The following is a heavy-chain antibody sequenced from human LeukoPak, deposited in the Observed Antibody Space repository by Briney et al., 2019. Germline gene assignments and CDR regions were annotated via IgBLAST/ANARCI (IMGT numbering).Heavy chain of an antibody. Sequence: PGGSLRLSCAASGFTFSNYGMHWVRQAPGKGLEWVAFIRYDGSNKYYADSVKGRFTISRDNSKNTLYLQMNSLRAEDTAVYYCAKDPGSRTTNYYYYMDVWGKGTTVTISS. CDR2: IRYDGSNK. J-gene: IGHJ6*03. CDR3: AKDPGSRTTNYYYYMDV. V-gene: IGHV3-30*02. D-gene: IGHD4-11*01. CDR1: GFTFSNYG.